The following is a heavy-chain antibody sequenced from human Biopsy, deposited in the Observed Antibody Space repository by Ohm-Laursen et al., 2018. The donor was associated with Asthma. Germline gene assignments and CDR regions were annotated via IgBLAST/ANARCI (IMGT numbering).Heavy chain of an antibody. V-gene: IGHV1-69*01. CDR3: ARHPYVDGSDNYYYRGNDYYLGMDV. CDR2: IIPIFGTA. Sequence: SSVKVSCKASGGTFSSYSVSWVRQDPGQGLEWMGGIIPIFGTANYAQKFQGRVTITADESTSTAYMELSSLRSEDTAVYYCARHPYVDGSDNYYYRGNDYYLGMDVWGQGTTVTVSS. CDR1: GGTFSSYS. D-gene: IGHD3-10*01. J-gene: IGHJ6*02.